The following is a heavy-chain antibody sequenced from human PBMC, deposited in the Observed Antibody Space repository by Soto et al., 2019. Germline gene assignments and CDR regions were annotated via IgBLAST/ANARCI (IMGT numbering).Heavy chain of an antibody. V-gene: IGHV4-59*01. CDR2: LYYSGNT. D-gene: IGHD2-15*01. J-gene: IGHJ4*02. Sequence: SETLSLTCTVSGGSISPFYWSWVRQPPGKGLEWIGYLYYSGNTNYNPSLKSRVTISVDASKNQVSLRLTSVAAADTAVYYCARVGGVAARTFDYWGQGTVVTVSS. CDR1: GGSISPFY. CDR3: ARVGGVAARTFDY.